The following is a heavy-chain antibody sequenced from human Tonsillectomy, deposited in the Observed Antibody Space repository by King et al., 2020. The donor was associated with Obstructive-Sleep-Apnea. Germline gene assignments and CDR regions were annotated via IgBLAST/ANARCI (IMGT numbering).Heavy chain of an antibody. Sequence: VQLVESGGGLVQPGGSLRLSCAASGFTFSSYWMFWVRQTPGKGLVWVSRINSDGSSTSHADSGKGRFTISRDNAKNTLYLQTNSLRAEDTAVYYCAKTPYRYYGLDVWGQGTTVTVSS. J-gene: IGHJ6*02. D-gene: IGHD3-16*02. CDR3: AKTPYRYYGLDV. CDR2: INSDGSST. CDR1: GFTFSSYW. V-gene: IGHV3-74*01.